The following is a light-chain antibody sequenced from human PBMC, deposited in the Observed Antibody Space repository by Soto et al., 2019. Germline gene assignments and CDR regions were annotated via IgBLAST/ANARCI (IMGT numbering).Light chain of an antibody. J-gene: IGKJ1*01. CDR2: DAS. Sequence: DIQITQSPSTLSASVGDRVSITCRSSQSIGSCLAWYQQKPGKVPKLLIYDASTLISGVPSRFSGTGSGTEFTLSIASLQPDDFATYYCLHYYTYPLTFGQGTKVDIK. CDR1: QSIGSC. CDR3: LHYYTYPLT. V-gene: IGKV1-5*01.